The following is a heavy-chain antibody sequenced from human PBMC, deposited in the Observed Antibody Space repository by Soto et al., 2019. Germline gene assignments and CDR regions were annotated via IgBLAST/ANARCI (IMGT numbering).Heavy chain of an antibody. D-gene: IGHD4-17*01. CDR2: ISPLKGRT. CDR1: GYTFTSYG. CDR3: AMDYGGRPEYFKH. V-gene: IGHV1-18*04. J-gene: IGHJ1*01. Sequence: QVQLVQSGPDLKRPGASMKVSCKASGYTFTSYGISWVRQAPGQGLEWMAWISPLKGRTQYSQKAQGRVTLSTGTSSNTAYMEMTTLRVDDTAVYYCAMDYGGRPEYFKHWGQGTLVTVS.